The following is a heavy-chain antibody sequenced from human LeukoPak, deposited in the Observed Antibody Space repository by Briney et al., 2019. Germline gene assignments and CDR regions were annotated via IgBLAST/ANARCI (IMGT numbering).Heavy chain of an antibody. V-gene: IGHV3-11*06. D-gene: IGHD4-17*01. CDR3: ARGDYVGY. Sequence: GGSVSLSCAASGFTFSDYYMSWIRQAPGKGLEWVSYISGSSSYTNYVDSVKGRFTISRDNAKNSLYLQMNSLRVEDTAVYYCARGDYVGYWGQGSLVTVSS. CDR2: ISGSSSYT. J-gene: IGHJ4*02. CDR1: GFTFSDYY.